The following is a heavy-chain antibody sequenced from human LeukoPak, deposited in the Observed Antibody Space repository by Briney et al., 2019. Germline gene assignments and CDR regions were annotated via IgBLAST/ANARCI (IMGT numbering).Heavy chain of an antibody. J-gene: IGHJ5*02. D-gene: IGHD3-10*01. Sequence: PSETLSLTCTVSGGSISSISYYWGWIRQPPGKGLEWIGGIYYSGSTYYNPSLKSRVTISVDTSKNQFSLTLSSVTAADTAVYHCARVPVLSGWFDPWGQGTLVTVSP. CDR2: IYYSGST. CDR3: ARVPVLSGWFDP. CDR1: GGSISSISYY. V-gene: IGHV4-39*07.